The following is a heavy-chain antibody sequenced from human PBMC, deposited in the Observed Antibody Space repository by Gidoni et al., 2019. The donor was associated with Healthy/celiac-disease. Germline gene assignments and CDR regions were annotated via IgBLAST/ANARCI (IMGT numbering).Heavy chain of an antibody. CDR2: RKQDGSVK. Sequence: VQLVESGGGLVQPGGSLRPSCAASGFTLSSDWMSWVRQAPGKGLEWVANRKQDGSVKYYVDSVEGRFTISRDNAKNSLYLQRNSLRAEDTAVYYCARDRSTYYFDYWGQGTLVTVSS. V-gene: IGHV3-7*01. CDR1: GFTLSSDW. CDR3: ARDRSTYYFDY. J-gene: IGHJ4*02.